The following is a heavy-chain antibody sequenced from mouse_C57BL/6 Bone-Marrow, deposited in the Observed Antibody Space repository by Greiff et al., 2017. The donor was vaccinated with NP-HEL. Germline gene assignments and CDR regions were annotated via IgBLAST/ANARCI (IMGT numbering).Heavy chain of an antibody. CDR1: GYTFTSYG. J-gene: IGHJ1*03. Sequence: QVQLQQPGAELVKPGASVKLSCKASGYTFTSYGMHWVKQRPGRGLEWIGRIDPNSGGTKYNEKFKSKATLTVDKPSNTAYMQLSNLTSEDSAVNSCARSHYYGSGTGWYLDVWGKGTSVTVSS. CDR2: IDPNSGGT. CDR3: ARSHYYGSGTGWYLDV. V-gene: IGHV1-72*01. D-gene: IGHD1-1*01.